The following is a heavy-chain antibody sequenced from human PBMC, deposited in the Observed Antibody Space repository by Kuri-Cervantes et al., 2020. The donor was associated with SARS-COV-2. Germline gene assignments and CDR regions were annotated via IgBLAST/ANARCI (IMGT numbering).Heavy chain of an antibody. J-gene: IGHJ6*02. V-gene: IGHV1-58*01. CDR3: AASLLYRIYYYYGMDV. CDR2: IVVGSGNT. CDR1: GFTFTSSA. D-gene: IGHD1-26*01. Sequence: SVKVSCKASGFTFTSSAVQWVRQARGQRLEWIGWIVVGSGNTNYAQKFQERVTITRDMSTSAAYMELSSLRSEDTAVYYCAASLLYRIYYYYGMDVWGQGTTVTVSS.